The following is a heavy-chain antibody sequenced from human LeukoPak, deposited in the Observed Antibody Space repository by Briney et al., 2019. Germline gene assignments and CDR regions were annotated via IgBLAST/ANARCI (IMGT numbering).Heavy chain of an antibody. D-gene: IGHD6-19*01. CDR1: GGSISSSNW. CDR3: ARQYSSAWYGKGGAFDI. CDR2: IYHSGST. J-gene: IGHJ3*02. Sequence: PSGTLSLTCAVSGGSISSSNWWSWVRQPPGKGLEWIGEIYHSGSTNYNPSLKSRVTISIETSKNQFSLKMISVTAADTAVYFCARQYSSAWYGKGGAFDIWGQGTMVTVSS. V-gene: IGHV4-4*02.